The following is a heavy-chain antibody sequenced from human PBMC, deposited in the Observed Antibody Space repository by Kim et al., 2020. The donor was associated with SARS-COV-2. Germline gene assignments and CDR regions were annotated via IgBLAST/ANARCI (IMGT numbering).Heavy chain of an antibody. CDR3: ARVRVSEDYYGSGSYHYYYYGMDV. Sequence: ASVKVSCKASGYTFTSYGISWVRQAPGQGLEWMGWISAYNGNTNYAQKLQGRVTMTTDTSTSTAYMELRSLRSDDTAVYYCARVRVSEDYYGSGSYHYYYYGMDVWGQGTTVTVSS. D-gene: IGHD3-10*01. CDR1: GYTFTSYG. J-gene: IGHJ6*02. V-gene: IGHV1-18*04. CDR2: ISAYNGNT.